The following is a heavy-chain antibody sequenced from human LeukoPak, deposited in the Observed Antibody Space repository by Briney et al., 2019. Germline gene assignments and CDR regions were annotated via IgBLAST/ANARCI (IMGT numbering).Heavy chain of an antibody. Sequence: PSETLSLTCAVYGGSFSGYYWSWNRQPPGKGLEWIGEINHSGSTNYNPSLKSRVTISADTSKNQFSLKLSSVTAADTAVYYCARVLMVYAINWFDPWGQGTLFTVSS. V-gene: IGHV4-34*01. D-gene: IGHD2-8*01. CDR2: INHSGST. J-gene: IGHJ5*02. CDR3: ARVLMVYAINWFDP. CDR1: GGSFSGYY.